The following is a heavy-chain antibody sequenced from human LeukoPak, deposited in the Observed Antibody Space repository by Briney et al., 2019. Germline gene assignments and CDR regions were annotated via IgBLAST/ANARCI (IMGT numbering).Heavy chain of an antibody. Sequence: GGSLRLSCAASGFTFSSYEMNWVRQAPGKGLEWVSSISSSSSYIYYADSVKGRFTISRDNAKNSLYLQMNSLRAEDTAVYYCARVALYSSGWYYFDYWGQGTLVTVSS. D-gene: IGHD6-19*01. J-gene: IGHJ4*02. V-gene: IGHV3-21*01. CDR1: GFTFSSYE. CDR2: ISSSSSYI. CDR3: ARVALYSSGWYYFDY.